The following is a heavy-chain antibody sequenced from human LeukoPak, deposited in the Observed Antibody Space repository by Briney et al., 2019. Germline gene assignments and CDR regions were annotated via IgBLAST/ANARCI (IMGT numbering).Heavy chain of an antibody. D-gene: IGHD3-16*01. CDR3: ARGLSNSRRTLLGLDY. Sequence: PSETLSLTCAVYGGSFSGYYWSWLRQPPGKGLEWIGEINHSGSTNYNPSRKSRVTISVDTSKNQFSLKLSSVTAADTAVYYCARGLSNSRRTLLGLDYWGQGTLVTVSS. CDR1: GGSFSGYY. J-gene: IGHJ4*02. CDR2: INHSGST. V-gene: IGHV4-34*01.